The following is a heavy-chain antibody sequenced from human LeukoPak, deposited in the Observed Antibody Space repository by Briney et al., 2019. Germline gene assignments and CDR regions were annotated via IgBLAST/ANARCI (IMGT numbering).Heavy chain of an antibody. D-gene: IGHD1-26*01. CDR1: GYTFTGYY. CDR2: INPNSGGT. V-gene: IGHV1-2*04. Sequence: ASVKVSCKASGYTFTGYYMHWVRQAPGHGLEWMGWINPNSGGTNYAQKFQGWVTMTRDTSISTAYMELSRLRSDDTAVYYCARGGVGARLPFDYWGQGTLVTVSS. J-gene: IGHJ4*02. CDR3: ARGGVGARLPFDY.